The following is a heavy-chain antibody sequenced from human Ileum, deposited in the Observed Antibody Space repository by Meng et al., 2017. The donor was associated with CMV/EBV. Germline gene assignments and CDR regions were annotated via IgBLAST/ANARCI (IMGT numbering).Heavy chain of an antibody. Sequence: GGSLRLSCAVSGFTFTRNWMTWVRQAPGKGLEWVANTNQDGGETYYVDSVKGRFTISRDNAKNSLYLQMNSLRVEDTAVYYCARDFSRTYSGLGYWGQGTLVTVSS. V-gene: IGHV3-7*01. CDR1: GFTFTRNW. CDR3: ARDFSRTYSGLGY. J-gene: IGHJ4*02. D-gene: IGHD1-26*01. CDR2: TNQDGGET.